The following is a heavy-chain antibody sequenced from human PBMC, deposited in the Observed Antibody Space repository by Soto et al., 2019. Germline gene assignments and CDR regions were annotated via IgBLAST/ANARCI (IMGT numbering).Heavy chain of an antibody. CDR2: INHSGST. J-gene: IGHJ6*02. D-gene: IGHD6-13*01. CDR1: GGSFSGYY. V-gene: IGHV4-34*01. Sequence: ATLSLTCAVYGGSFSGYYWSWIRQSPGKGLEWIGEINHSGSTNYNPSLKSRVTISVDTSKNQFSLKLSSVSAADTAVYFCARSRGRQKLAQRYYNGMDVWGQGTTVTVSS. CDR3: ARSRGRQKLAQRYYNGMDV.